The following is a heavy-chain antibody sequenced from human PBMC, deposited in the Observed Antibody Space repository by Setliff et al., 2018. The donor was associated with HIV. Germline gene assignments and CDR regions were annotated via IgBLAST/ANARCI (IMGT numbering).Heavy chain of an antibody. D-gene: IGHD4-17*01. V-gene: IGHV1-24*01. Sequence: ASVKVSCKVSGYTLTELSIHWVRQAPGKGLEWMGGFDPEDDETIYAQKFQGRVTMTTETSTSTAYMELRSLRTDDTAVYYCARHDGLRSVHGAFDIWGQGTMVTVSS. CDR2: FDPEDDET. CDR1: GYTLTELS. CDR3: ARHDGLRSVHGAFDI. J-gene: IGHJ3*02.